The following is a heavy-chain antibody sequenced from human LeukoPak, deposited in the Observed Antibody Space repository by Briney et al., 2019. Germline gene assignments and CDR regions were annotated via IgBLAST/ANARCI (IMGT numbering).Heavy chain of an antibody. CDR2: TNGSGGST. Sequence: SGGSLRLSCAASGFTFSSYAMSWVRQAPGKGLEWVSATNGSGGSTYYADSVKGRFTISRDNSKNTLYLQMNSLRAEDTAVYYCAMFPGLTAPGDYWGQGTLVTVSS. V-gene: IGHV3-23*01. CDR1: GFTFSSYA. J-gene: IGHJ4*02. D-gene: IGHD3-9*01. CDR3: AMFPGLTAPGDY.